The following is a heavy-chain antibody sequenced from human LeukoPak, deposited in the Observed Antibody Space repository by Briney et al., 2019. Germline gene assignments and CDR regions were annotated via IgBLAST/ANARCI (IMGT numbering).Heavy chain of an antibody. CDR2: FDPEDGET. D-gene: IGHD2-15*01. CDR1: GYTLTELS. Sequence: ASVKVSCKVSGYTLTELSMHWVRQAPGKGLEWMGGFDPEDGETIYAQKFQGRVTMTEDTSTDTAYMELSSLRSEDTAVYYCATDYCSGGSCYSRGLDYWGQGTLVTVSS. V-gene: IGHV1-24*01. CDR3: ATDYCSGGSCYSRGLDY. J-gene: IGHJ4*02.